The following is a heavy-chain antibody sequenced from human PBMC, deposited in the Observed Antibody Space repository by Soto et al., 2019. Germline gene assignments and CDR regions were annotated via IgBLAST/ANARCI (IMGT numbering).Heavy chain of an antibody. D-gene: IGHD3-22*01. Sequence: QVQLVQSGAEVKKPGSSVKLSCKASGDSFNTFAVTWVRQAPGQGLEWMGGIIPNFDTPNYAQKFQGRVTIIAAKSTSTPYMELSSLRSEDTAVYYCARPYYDSSGYYLWYFDYWGQGTLVTVCS. V-gene: IGHV1-69*06. CDR1: GDSFNTFA. J-gene: IGHJ4*02. CDR2: IIPNFDTP. CDR3: ARPYYDSSGYYLWYFDY.